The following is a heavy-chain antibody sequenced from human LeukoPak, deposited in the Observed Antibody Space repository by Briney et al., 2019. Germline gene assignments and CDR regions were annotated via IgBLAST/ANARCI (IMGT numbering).Heavy chain of an antibody. V-gene: IGHV3-48*02. CDR1: GFTLSSYS. CDR3: AKDEGRPEY. CDR2: ISRSGENV. J-gene: IGHJ4*02. Sequence: PGGSLRLSCVVSGFTLSSYSMNWVRQPPGKGLECVAHISRSGENVQYADSVKGRFTISRDITKNSLYLQMNSLRDEDTAVYYCAKDEGRPEYWGQGTLVTASS.